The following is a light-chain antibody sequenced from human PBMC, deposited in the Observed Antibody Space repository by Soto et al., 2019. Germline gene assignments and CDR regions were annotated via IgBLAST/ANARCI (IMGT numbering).Light chain of an antibody. CDR1: SGSIACNY. V-gene: IGLV6-57*02. J-gene: IGLJ2*01. CDR2: EDN. Sequence: NFMLTQPHSVSESPGKTVTISCTGNSGSIACNYVQWYQHRPGSATTTVIYEDNQRPSGVPDRFSGSIDSSSNSASLTISGMKSEDEADYYCQSYDSSNQGVFGGGTQMTVL. CDR3: QSYDSSNQGV.